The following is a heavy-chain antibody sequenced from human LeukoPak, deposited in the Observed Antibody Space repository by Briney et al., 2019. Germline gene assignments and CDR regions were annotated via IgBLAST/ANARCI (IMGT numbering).Heavy chain of an antibody. CDR2: IYYTGST. V-gene: IGHV4-59*01. J-gene: IGHJ4*02. D-gene: IGHD3-10*01. Sequence: SETLSLTCLVSGGSISNNYWSWIRQPTGKGLEWIGQIYYTGSTSYNPHLKSRVSISVDTSKNQFSLRLTSVTAADTAVYYCASLRYGSGSQGALDYGTDYWGQGSLVTVSS. CDR3: ASLRYGSGSQGALDYGTDY. CDR1: GGSISNNY.